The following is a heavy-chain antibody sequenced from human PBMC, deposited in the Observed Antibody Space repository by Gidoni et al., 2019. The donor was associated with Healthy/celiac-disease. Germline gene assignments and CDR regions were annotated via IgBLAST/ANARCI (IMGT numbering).Heavy chain of an antibody. D-gene: IGHD6-19*01. V-gene: IGHV3-64D*09. CDR3: VKVAVPGIRYPYPGDYFDY. CDR2: GGST. Sequence: GGSTYYADSVKGRFTISRDNSKNTLYLQMSSLRAEDTAVYYCVKVAVPGIRYPYPGDYFDYWGQGTLVTVSS. J-gene: IGHJ4*02.